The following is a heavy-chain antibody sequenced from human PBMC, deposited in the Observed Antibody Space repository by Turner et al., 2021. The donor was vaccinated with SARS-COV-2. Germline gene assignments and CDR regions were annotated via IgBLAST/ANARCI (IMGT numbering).Heavy chain of an antibody. V-gene: IGHV4-39*01. CDR3: MRHDHYGSASINWFNS. CDR2: IYYSGRT. J-gene: IGHJ5*01. CDR1: GDSISTSPDY. D-gene: IGHD3-10*01. Sequence: QLQLQESGPGLVRPSETLSLICTVSGDSISTSPDYWGWIRQPPGKGLDWIGSIYYSGRTFYNPSVKSRVTISVDTSKNDFSLQLSSVTAADTAVYYCMRHDHYGSASINWFNSWGQGTLVTVSS.